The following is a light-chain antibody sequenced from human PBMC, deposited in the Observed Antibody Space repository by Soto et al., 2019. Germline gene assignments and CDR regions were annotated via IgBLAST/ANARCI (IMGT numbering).Light chain of an antibody. CDR1: SSDIGGYNY. CDR2: EVS. V-gene: IGLV2-8*01. CDR3: SAYTGSNTYVV. J-gene: IGLJ2*01. Sequence: QSALTQPPSASGSPGQSVTISCSGTSSDIGGYNYVSWYQQHPGKAPKLMIYEVSRRPSGVPDRFSGSTSGNTAALTVSGRQAEDEADYDCSAYTGSNTYVVFCGGTKLTVL.